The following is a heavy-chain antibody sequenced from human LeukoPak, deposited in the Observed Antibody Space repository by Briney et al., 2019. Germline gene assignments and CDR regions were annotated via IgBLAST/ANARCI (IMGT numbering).Heavy chain of an antibody. D-gene: IGHD1-7*01. Sequence: PSETLSLTCAVYGGSFSGYYWSWIRQHPGKGLEWIGYVYYSGSTYYNPSLKSRVTISVDTSKNQFSPKLSSVTAADTAVYYCARSPRSNYHFDYWGQGTLVTVSS. J-gene: IGHJ4*02. CDR1: GGSFSGYY. CDR3: ARSPRSNYHFDY. V-gene: IGHV4-31*11. CDR2: VYYSGST.